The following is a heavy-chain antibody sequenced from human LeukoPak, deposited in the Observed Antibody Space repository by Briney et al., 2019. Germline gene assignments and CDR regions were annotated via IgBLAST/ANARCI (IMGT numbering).Heavy chain of an antibody. Sequence: GGSLRLSCAASGFTFSSYSMNWVRQAPGKGLEWVSSISSSSSYIYYADSVKGRFTISRDNAKNLLYLQMNSLRAEDTAVYYCARELEITYYYGSGSLSFGYWGQGTLVTVSS. CDR1: GFTFSSYS. V-gene: IGHV3-21*01. CDR3: ARELEITYYYGSGSLSFGY. J-gene: IGHJ4*02. CDR2: ISSSSSYI. D-gene: IGHD3-10*01.